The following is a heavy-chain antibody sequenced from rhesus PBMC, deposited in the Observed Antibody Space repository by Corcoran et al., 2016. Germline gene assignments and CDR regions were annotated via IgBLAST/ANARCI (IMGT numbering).Heavy chain of an antibody. CDR1: GYSISSGYD. D-gene: IGHD7-45*01. CDR2: IYGSSGST. J-gene: IGHJ4*01. Sequence: QVQLQESGPGVVKPSETLSLTCAVSGYSISSGYDWSWIRQPPGKGLEWIGFIYGSSGSTNYNQSLKNRITISKDMSKNQFSLKLTAVAAADTAVYYCARHGLTGGFDYWGQGVLVTVSS. CDR3: ARHGLTGGFDY. V-gene: IGHV4-76*01.